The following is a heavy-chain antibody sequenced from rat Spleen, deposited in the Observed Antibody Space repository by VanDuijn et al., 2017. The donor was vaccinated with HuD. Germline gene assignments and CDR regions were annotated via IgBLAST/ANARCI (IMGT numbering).Heavy chain of an antibody. CDR2: LNKDSSTI. J-gene: IGHJ2*01. D-gene: IGHD1-9*01. CDR3: ARVYYGYTDY. V-gene: IGHV4-2*01. Sequence: EVKLVESGGGLVQPGRSLKLSCAASGFNFNDYWMGWVRQAPGKGLEWIGELNKDSSTIKYVPSLKDKFTISRDNAQNTLYLQMNKLGSEDTATYYCARVYYGYTDYWGQGVMVTVSS. CDR1: GFNFNDYW.